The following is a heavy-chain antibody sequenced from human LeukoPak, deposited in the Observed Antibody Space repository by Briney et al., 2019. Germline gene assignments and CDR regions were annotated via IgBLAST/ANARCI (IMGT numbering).Heavy chain of an antibody. CDR3: ARESPCSGDGCHARLDY. J-gene: IGHJ4*02. V-gene: IGHV1-18*01. CDR2: ISAYNGNT. Sequence: GASVKVSCKASGYTFTSYGISWVRQAPGQGLEWMGWISAYNGNTNYAQKLQGRVTMTTDTSTSTAYMELRSLRSDDTAVYYCARESPCSGDGCHARLDYWGQGTLVTVSS. D-gene: IGHD2-15*01. CDR1: GYTFTSYG.